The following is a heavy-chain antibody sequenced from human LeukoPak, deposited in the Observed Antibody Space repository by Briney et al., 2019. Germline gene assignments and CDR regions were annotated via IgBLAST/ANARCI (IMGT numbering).Heavy chain of an antibody. CDR1: GGSISSYY. CDR3: ARGYCSGGSCSLDY. D-gene: IGHD2-15*01. Sequence: SETLSLTCTVSGGSISSYYWSWIRQPPGKGLEWIGYIYYSGSTNYNPSLKSRVTISVDTSKNQFSLKLSSVTAADTAVYYCARGYCSGGSCSLDYWGQGTLVTVSS. V-gene: IGHV4-59*01. CDR2: IYYSGST. J-gene: IGHJ4*02.